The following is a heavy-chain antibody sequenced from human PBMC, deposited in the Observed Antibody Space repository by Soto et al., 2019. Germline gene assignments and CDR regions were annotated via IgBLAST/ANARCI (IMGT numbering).Heavy chain of an antibody. CDR2: TWYDGINK. Sequence: QVQLVESGGGVVQPGGSLRLSCVASGFTFSNYGMHWVRQTPGKGLEWVAMTWYDGINKYYADSVKDRFTISRDNSKNPLYLQMNSLRDEDSAVYYCATELNDMEAFDIWGQGTMVTVAS. J-gene: IGHJ3*02. V-gene: IGHV3-33*01. CDR3: ATELNDMEAFDI. CDR1: GFTFSNYG. D-gene: IGHD1-1*01.